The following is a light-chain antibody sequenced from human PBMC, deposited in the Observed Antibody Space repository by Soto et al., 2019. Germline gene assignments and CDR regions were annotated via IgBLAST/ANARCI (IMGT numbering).Light chain of an antibody. J-gene: IGLJ3*02. CDR2: DST. Sequence: QSVLTQPPSVSGAPGQRVTISCTGSSSNIGANYDVHWYQQLPGTAPKLLISDSTDRPSGVPDRFSGSKSGTSASLAITGLQAEDEADYYCQSFDSILTAWVIGGGTKVTVL. CDR3: QSFDSILTAWV. CDR1: SSNIGANYD. V-gene: IGLV1-40*01.